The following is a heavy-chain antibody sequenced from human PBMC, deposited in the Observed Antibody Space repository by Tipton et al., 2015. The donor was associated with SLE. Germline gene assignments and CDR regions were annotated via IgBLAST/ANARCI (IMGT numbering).Heavy chain of an antibody. J-gene: IGHJ1*01. Sequence: TLSLTCDVSGYFINRGYYWGWIRQSPGKGLEWIGSIHHSGTTFYRPSLKSRVTISRDTSKNQFSLRMTSVTAADTAVYYCVRDRDFYDNTGWDFQFWGQGTLVIVSS. D-gene: IGHD2/OR15-2a*01. CDR3: VRDRDFYDNTGWDFQF. V-gene: IGHV4-38-2*02. CDR1: GYFINRGYY. CDR2: IHHSGTT.